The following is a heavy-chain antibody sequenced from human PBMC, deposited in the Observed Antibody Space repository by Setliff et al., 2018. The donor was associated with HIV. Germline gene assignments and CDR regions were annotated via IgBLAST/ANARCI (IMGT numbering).Heavy chain of an antibody. CDR2: INHSEGT. J-gene: IGHJ6*04. D-gene: IGHD3-10*01. CDR1: GGSFDNYF. V-gene: IGHV4-34*01. Sequence: SETLSLTCAVYGGSFDNYFWTWIRQSPERGLEWIGEINHSEGTTYSPYLKSRLTISLDTSKNQISLKLTSVTAADTAVYYCARMVRGLILRGYHYHADVRGKGTTVTVSS. CDR3: ARMVRGLILRGYHYHADV.